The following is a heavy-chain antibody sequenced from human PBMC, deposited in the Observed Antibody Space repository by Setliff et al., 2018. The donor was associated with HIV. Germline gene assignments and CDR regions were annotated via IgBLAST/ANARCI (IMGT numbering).Heavy chain of an antibody. Sequence: LRLSCAASGFAFSDFSMSWVRQAPGKGLEWVAKIKNDGSEKYYVDSVEGRFTISRDNAKNSLYLEMNSLTVEDTALYYCARDWPSSTAAGDCWGQGTLVTVSS. CDR2: IKNDGSEK. V-gene: IGHV3-7*01. CDR3: ARDWPSSTAAGDC. CDR1: GFAFSDFS. J-gene: IGHJ4*02. D-gene: IGHD6-6*01.